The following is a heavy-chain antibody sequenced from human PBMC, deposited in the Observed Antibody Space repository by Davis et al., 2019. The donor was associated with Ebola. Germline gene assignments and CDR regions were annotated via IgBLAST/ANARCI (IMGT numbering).Heavy chain of an antibody. Sequence: ETLSLTCAVYGGSFSGYYWSWIRQPPGKGLEWVSAISGSGGSTYYADSVKGRFTISRDNSKNTLYLQMNSLRAEDTAVYYCARERAVTTKWRHYYYGMDVWGQGTTVTVSS. V-gene: IGHV3-23*01. CDR2: ISGSGGST. J-gene: IGHJ6*02. CDR1: GGSFSGYY. CDR3: ARERAVTTKWRHYYYGMDV. D-gene: IGHD4-11*01.